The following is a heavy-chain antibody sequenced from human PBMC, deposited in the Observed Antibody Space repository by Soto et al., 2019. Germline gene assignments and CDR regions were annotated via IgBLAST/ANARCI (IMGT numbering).Heavy chain of an antibody. V-gene: IGHV1-46*01. Sequence: ASVKVSGKASGYTFTSYYMHWVRQAPGQGLEWMGIINPSGGSTSYAQKFQGRVSMTTDTSTTTAYMELRSLRSDDTAVYYCARVVPGAEAWFGPWGQGTLVTVSS. D-gene: IGHD2-2*01. CDR3: ARVVPGAEAWFGP. J-gene: IGHJ5*02. CDR2: INPSGGST. CDR1: GYTFTSYY.